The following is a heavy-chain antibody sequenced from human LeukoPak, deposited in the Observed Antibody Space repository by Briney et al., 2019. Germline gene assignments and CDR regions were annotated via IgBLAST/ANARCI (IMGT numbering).Heavy chain of an antibody. J-gene: IGHJ4*02. Sequence: GGSLRLSCAASGFTFSSYAMHWVRQAPGKGLEWVAVISYDGSNKYYADSVKGRFTISRDNSKNTLYLQMNSLRAEDTAVYYCARDYSSGWHWGIAYYFDYWGQGTLVTVSS. V-gene: IGHV3-30*04. D-gene: IGHD6-19*01. CDR3: ARDYSSGWHWGIAYYFDY. CDR1: GFTFSSYA. CDR2: ISYDGSNK.